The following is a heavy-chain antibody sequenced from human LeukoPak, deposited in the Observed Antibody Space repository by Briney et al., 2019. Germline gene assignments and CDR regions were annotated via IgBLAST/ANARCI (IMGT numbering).Heavy chain of an antibody. J-gene: IGHJ5*02. D-gene: IGHD3-16*01. CDR2: IYYSGST. V-gene: IGHV4-39*01. CDR3: ARHPPRGGSDPSGCWFDP. CDR1: GGSISSSSYY. Sequence: PSETLSLACTVSGGSISSSSYYWGWIRQPPGKGLEWIGSIYYSGSTYYNPSLKSRVTISVDTSKNQFSLKLSSVTAADTAVYYCARHPPRGGSDPSGCWFDPWGQGTLVTVSS.